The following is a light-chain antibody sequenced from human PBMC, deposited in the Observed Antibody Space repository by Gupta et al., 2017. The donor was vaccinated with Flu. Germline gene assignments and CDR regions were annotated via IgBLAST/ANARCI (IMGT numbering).Light chain of an antibody. CDR1: HDISND. J-gene: IGKJ4*01. Sequence: DIQMTQSPSSLSASVGDRGTITCRASHDISNDLGWYQHKPGKAPKRLIYAASSLHSGVPSRFSGSGSGTEFTLTISSLHPEDFATYYCLQHNSYPLTFGGGTKVEIK. CDR2: AAS. CDR3: LQHNSYPLT. V-gene: IGKV1-17*01.